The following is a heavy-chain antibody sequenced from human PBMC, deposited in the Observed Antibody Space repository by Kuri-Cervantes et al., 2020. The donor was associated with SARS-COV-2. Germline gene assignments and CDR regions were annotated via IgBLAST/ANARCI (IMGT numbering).Heavy chain of an antibody. CDR3: ARWNYYDSSGYYPYWFDP. J-gene: IGHJ5*02. V-gene: IGHV4-38-2*02. Sequence: SETLSLTCTVSGYSISSSYYWGWIRQPPGKGLEWIGSIYYSGSTYYNPSLKSRVTISVDTSKNQFSLKLSSVTAADTAVYYCARWNYYDSSGYYPYWFDPWGQGTLVTVSS. CDR2: IYYSGST. CDR1: GYSISSSYY. D-gene: IGHD3-22*01.